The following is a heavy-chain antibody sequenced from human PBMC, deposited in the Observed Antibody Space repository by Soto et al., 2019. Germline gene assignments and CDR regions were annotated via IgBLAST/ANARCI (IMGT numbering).Heavy chain of an antibody. CDR3: AREVGYCHVGSCYKYFNH. CDR2: INAGNANT. V-gene: IGHV1-3*01. D-gene: IGHD2-15*01. CDR1: GYTFADYT. J-gene: IGHJ1*01. Sequence: ASVKVSCKASGYTFADYTLHWVRQAPGQRLEWMGWINAGNANTKYPQEFQGRVTMTRDTSASTAYLHLSSLRSEDTAVYYCAREVGYCHVGSCYKYFNHWGQGALVTVSS.